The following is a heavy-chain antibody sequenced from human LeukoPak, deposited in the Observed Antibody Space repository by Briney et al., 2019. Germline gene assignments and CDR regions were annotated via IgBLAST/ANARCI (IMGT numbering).Heavy chain of an antibody. CDR3: ARATIFGWFDP. D-gene: IGHD3-9*01. CDR2: ISSSSSYI. J-gene: IGHJ5*02. Sequence: GGSLRLSCAASGFTFSSYSMNWVRQAPGKGLEWVSSISSSSSYIYYADSVKGRFTISRDNAKNSLCLQMNSLRAEDTAVYYCARATIFGWFDPWGQGTLVTVSS. CDR1: GFTFSSYS. V-gene: IGHV3-21*01.